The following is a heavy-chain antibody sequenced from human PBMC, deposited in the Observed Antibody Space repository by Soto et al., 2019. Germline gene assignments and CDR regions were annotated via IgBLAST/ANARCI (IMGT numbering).Heavy chain of an antibody. V-gene: IGHV1-24*01. CDR1: GYTLTELS. CDR3: ATGVITNVRYAYVWELGYFDY. Sequence: ASVKVSCKVSGYTLTELSMHWVRQAPGKGLEWMGGFDPEDGETIYAQKLQGRVTMTEDTSTDTAYMELSSLRSEDTAVYYCATGVITNVRYAYVWELGYFDYWGQ. D-gene: IGHD3-16*01. CDR2: FDPEDGET. J-gene: IGHJ4*02.